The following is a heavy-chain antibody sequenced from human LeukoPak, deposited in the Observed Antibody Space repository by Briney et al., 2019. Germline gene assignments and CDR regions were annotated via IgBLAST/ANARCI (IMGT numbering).Heavy chain of an antibody. CDR2: ISYDGSNK. Sequence: GGSLRLSCAASGFTFSSHGMHWVRQAPGKGLEWVAVISYDGSNKYYADSVKGRFTISRDNSKNTLYLQMNSLRAEDTAVYYCAKSGYVDYGDYVRIKYFDYWGQGTLVTVSS. CDR3: AKSGYVDYGDYVRIKYFDY. D-gene: IGHD4-17*01. J-gene: IGHJ4*02. V-gene: IGHV3-30*18. CDR1: GFTFSSHG.